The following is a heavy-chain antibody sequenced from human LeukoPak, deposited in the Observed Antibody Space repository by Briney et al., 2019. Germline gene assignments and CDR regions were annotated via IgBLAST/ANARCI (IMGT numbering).Heavy chain of an antibody. CDR3: ARAQLLRLENFLDY. Sequence: PGGSLRLSCAGSGFSVSNYYMSWVRQAPGKGLEWVSLIRDSGETFYADSVKGRFTISRDNSKNTMYLQMNRLRVEDTAVYYCARAQLLRLENFLDYWGQGTLVTVSS. V-gene: IGHV3-66*02. J-gene: IGHJ4*02. D-gene: IGHD4-23*01. CDR1: GFSVSNYY. CDR2: IRDSGET.